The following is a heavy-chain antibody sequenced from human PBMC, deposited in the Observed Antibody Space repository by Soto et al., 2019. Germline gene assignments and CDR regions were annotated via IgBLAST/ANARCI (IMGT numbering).Heavy chain of an antibody. D-gene: IGHD2-15*01. V-gene: IGHV3-30-3*01. J-gene: IGHJ4*02. CDR2: ISYDGSNK. Sequence: QVQLVESGGGVVQPGRSLRLSCAASGFTFSSYAMHWVRQAPGKGLEWVAVISYDGSNKYYADSVKGRFTISRDNSKNTLYLQMKSLRAEDTAVYYCARDEVVVVAARFDYWGQGTLVTVSS. CDR1: GFTFSSYA. CDR3: ARDEVVVVAARFDY.